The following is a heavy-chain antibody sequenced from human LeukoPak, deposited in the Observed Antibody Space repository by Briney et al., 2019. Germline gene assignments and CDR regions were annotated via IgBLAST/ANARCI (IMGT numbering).Heavy chain of an antibody. Sequence: PSETLSLTCTVPGGSISSYYWSWIRQPAGKGLEWIGRIYTSGSTNYNPSLKSRVTMSVDTSKNQFSLKLSSVTAADTAVYYCARDGKVTPSYYYYYMDVWGKGTTVTVSS. CDR1: GGSISSYY. J-gene: IGHJ6*03. CDR2: IYTSGST. D-gene: IGHD4-23*01. V-gene: IGHV4-4*07. CDR3: ARDGKVTPSYYYYYMDV.